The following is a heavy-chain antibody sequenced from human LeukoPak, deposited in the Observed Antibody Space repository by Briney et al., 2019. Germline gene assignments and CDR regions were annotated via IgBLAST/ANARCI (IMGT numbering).Heavy chain of an antibody. CDR2: ISSSSSYI. D-gene: IGHD6-13*01. V-gene: IGHV3-21*01. J-gene: IGHJ4*02. Sequence: PGRSLRLSCAASGFTFSSYSMNWVRQAPGKGLEWVSSISSSSSYIYYADSVKGRFTISRDNAKNSLYLQMNSLRAEDTAVYYCARMGRYGIAAAGLNWGQGTLVTVSS. CDR1: GFTFSSYS. CDR3: ARMGRYGIAAAGLN.